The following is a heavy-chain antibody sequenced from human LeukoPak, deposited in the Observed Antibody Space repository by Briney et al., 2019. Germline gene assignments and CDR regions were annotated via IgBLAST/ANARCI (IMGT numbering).Heavy chain of an antibody. CDR2: INSGGAI. CDR3: ARRGSYSSSFTSTFDY. J-gene: IGHJ4*02. CDR1: GFTFSDYA. V-gene: IGHV3-23*01. D-gene: IGHD6-6*01. Sequence: GGSLRLSCAASGFTFSDYAMTCVRQAPGKGLEWVSTINSGGAINYADSVKGRFTISRDNPKNTLYLQMNSLRAEDTAVYYCARRGSYSSSFTSTFDYWGQGTLVTVSS.